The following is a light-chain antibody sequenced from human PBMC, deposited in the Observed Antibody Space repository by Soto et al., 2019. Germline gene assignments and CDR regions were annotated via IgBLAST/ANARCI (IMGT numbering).Light chain of an antibody. V-gene: IGKV3-15*01. CDR1: QSVNSN. J-gene: IGKJ4*01. Sequence: EIVMTQSPATLSVSPGERATLSCRASQSVNSNLAWYQQKPGQAPRLLIYGASTRATGIPARFSGSGSGTEFTLTISSLQSEDFAVYYCQQYNDWPLTFGGGTKVDSK. CDR2: GAS. CDR3: QQYNDWPLT.